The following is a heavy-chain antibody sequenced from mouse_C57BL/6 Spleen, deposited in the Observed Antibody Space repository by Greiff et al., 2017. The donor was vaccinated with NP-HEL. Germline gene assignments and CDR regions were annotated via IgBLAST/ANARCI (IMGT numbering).Heavy chain of an antibody. Sequence: QVQLQQSGAELVKPGASVKMSCKASGYTFTTYSIDWMKQNHGKSLEWIGNFHPYNDDTKYNEKFKGKATLTVEKSSSTVYMELSRLTSDDSAVYYGARADGYCCRWWFDDWGQGTTVTVSS. CDR2: FHPYNDDT. CDR3: ARADGYCCRWWFDD. D-gene: IGHD2-3*01. CDR1: GYTFTTYS. V-gene: IGHV1-47*01. J-gene: IGHJ1*01.